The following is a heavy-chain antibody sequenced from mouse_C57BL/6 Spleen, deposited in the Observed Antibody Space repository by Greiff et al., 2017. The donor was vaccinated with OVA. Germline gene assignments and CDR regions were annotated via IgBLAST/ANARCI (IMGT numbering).Heavy chain of an antibody. V-gene: IGHV1-69*01. CDR3: ARVSQLGPDFDD. J-gene: IGHJ2*01. Sequence: QVQLQQPGAELVMPGASVKLSCKASGYTFTSYWMHWVKQRPGHGLAWIGELDPSDSYTLYNQKFKGKSTLTVDKSSSTAYMQLSSLTSEESAVYYCARVSQLGPDFDDWGQGTTLTGSA. CDR2: LDPSDSYT. D-gene: IGHD4-1*02. CDR1: GYTFTSYW.